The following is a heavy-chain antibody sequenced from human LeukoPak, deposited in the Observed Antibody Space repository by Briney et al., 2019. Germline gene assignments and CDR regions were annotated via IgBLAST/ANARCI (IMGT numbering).Heavy chain of an antibody. Sequence: ASVKVSCKASGYTFTSYGISWVRQAPGQGLEWMGWISAYNGNTNYAQKLQGRVTMTTDTSTSTAYMELRSLRSDDTAVYYCARDQAQGDFWSEVGWFDPWGQGTLVTVSS. CDR1: GYTFTSYG. CDR2: ISAYNGNT. V-gene: IGHV1-18*01. CDR3: ARDQAQGDFWSEVGWFDP. J-gene: IGHJ5*02. D-gene: IGHD3-3*01.